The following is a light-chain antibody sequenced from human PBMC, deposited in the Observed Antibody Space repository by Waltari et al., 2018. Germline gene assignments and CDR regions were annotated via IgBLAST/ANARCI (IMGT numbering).Light chain of an antibody. CDR2: GNT. V-gene: IGLV1-40*01. Sequence: QSVLTQPPSVSGAPGQRVPISCTGSRSNIGAGSDVHWYQQLPGTAPKLLIYGNTNRPSGVPDRFSGSKSGTSASLAITGLQAEDEADYYCQSYDSSLSGSVFGGGTKLTVL. J-gene: IGLJ3*02. CDR1: RSNIGAGSD. CDR3: QSYDSSLSGSV.